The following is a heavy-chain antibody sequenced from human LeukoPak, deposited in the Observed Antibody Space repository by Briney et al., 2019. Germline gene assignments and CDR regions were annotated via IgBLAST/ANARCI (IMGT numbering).Heavy chain of an antibody. Sequence: SETLSLTCTVSGGSISSSSYYWGWIRQPPGKGLEWIGSIYYSGSTYYNPSLKSRVTISVDTSKNQFSLKLSSVTAADAAVYYCARGASGWQNDAFDIWGQGTMVTVSS. J-gene: IGHJ3*02. CDR3: ARGASGWQNDAFDI. D-gene: IGHD6-19*01. CDR1: GGSISSSSYY. V-gene: IGHV4-39*01. CDR2: IYYSGST.